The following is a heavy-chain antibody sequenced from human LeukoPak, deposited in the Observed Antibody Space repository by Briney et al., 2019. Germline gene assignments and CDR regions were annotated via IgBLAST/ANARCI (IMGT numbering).Heavy chain of an antibody. CDR3: AKSEVLGYCSSTSCPSYYYYMDV. Sequence: GGSLRLSCAASGFNFSSYGMHWVRQAPGKGLEWVAVIWYDGSNKYYADSVKGRFTISRDNSKNTLYLQMNSLRAEDTAVYYCAKSEVLGYCSSTSCPSYYYYMDVWGKGTTVTVSS. V-gene: IGHV3-33*06. J-gene: IGHJ6*03. CDR1: GFNFSSYG. D-gene: IGHD2-2*01. CDR2: IWYDGSNK.